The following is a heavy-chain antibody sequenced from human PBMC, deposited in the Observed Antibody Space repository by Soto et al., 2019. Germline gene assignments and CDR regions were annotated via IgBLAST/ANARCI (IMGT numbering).Heavy chain of an antibody. CDR2: IYCDDDK. Sequence: QITLKESGPPLVKPTQTLTLTCSLSGFSVSSNGARVCWIRQPPGKALEWLALIYCDDDKKYNPSLKSRLTNNKDTSEIQVVLTVTDAVPADTATYYCGHGTLGSYGHVDLDYWGQGTLVIVSS. D-gene: IGHD5-18*01. V-gene: IGHV2-5*02. CDR1: GFSVSSNGAR. J-gene: IGHJ4*02. CDR3: GHGTLGSYGHVDLDY.